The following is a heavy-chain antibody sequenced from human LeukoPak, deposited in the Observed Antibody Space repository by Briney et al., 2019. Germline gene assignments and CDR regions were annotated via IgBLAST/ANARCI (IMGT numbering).Heavy chain of an antibody. D-gene: IGHD3-22*01. V-gene: IGHV3-7*01. CDR1: GFSFSRYW. J-gene: IGHJ3*02. Sequence: GGSLRLSCEASGFSFSRYWMSWVRQAPVRGLEWVANIKPDGSEIYYVDSVKGRFTISRDNAKNSLYLQMNSLRAEDTAVYYCARALTNYDSSGYYYDDAFDIWGQGTMVTVSS. CDR2: IKPDGSEI. CDR3: ARALTNYDSSGYYYDDAFDI.